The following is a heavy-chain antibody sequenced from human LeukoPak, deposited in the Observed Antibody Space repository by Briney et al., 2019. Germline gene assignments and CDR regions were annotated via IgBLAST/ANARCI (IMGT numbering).Heavy chain of an antibody. CDR1: GFTFSDYY. D-gene: IGHD5-18*01. Sequence: GGSLRLSCAASGFTFSDYYMSWIRQAPGKGLEWVSYISSSGSTIYYADSVKGRFTISRDNAKNSLYLQMNSLRTEDTAVYYCATGQLWLRRDYWGQGTLVTVSS. CDR2: ISSSGSTI. V-gene: IGHV3-11*04. J-gene: IGHJ4*02. CDR3: ATGQLWLRRDY.